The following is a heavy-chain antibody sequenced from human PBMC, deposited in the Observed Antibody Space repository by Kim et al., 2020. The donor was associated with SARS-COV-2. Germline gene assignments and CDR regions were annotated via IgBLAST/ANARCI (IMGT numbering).Heavy chain of an antibody. CDR3: ARGTWMWDFDI. V-gene: IGHV3-7*01. J-gene: IGHJ3*02. CDR2: K. D-gene: IGHD1-26*01. Sequence: KYYVDSLKGRFTISRDNAKNSLYLQMNSLRAEDTAVYYCARGTWMWDFDIWGQGTMVTVSS.